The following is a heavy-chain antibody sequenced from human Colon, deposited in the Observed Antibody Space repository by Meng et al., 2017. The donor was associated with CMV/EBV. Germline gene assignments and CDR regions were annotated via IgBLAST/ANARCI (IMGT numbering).Heavy chain of an antibody. CDR1: GFTFNNYT. Sequence: GESLKISCTASGFTFNNYTVKWVRQAPGKGLEWVSSISSSGSYIYYADSVKGRFTISRDSAKTSVFLQMNNLRAEDTALYYCARDQAGDPLFYYTGLDVWGHGTPVTASS. CDR3: ARDQAGDPLFYYTGLDV. V-gene: IGHV3-21*06. CDR2: ISSSGSYI. J-gene: IGHJ6*02. D-gene: IGHD2-21*01.